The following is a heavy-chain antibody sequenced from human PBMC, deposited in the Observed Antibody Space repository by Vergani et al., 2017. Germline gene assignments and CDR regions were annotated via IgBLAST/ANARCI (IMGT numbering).Heavy chain of an antibody. V-gene: IGHV3-11*04. Sequence: LEESGGGLVKPGGSLRLSCAASGFKFSDHYMSWIRQAPGKGLEWVSHISPGASTVSYTDSVTGRFTVSRDNDNNSLTLDMTTLRVEDTAVYYCAKNPVIPPTPHYYVMDVWAKGPRSPSP. CDR3: AKNPVIPPTPHYYVMDV. J-gene: IGHJ6*02. D-gene: IGHD3-16*02. CDR1: GFKFSDHY. CDR2: ISPGASTV.